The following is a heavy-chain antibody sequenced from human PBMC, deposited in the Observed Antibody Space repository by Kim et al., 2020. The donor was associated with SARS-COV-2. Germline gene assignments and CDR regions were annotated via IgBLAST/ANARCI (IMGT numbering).Heavy chain of an antibody. D-gene: IGHD2-2*01. J-gene: IGHJ6*02. V-gene: IGHV1-24*01. Sequence: ASVKVSCKVSGYTLTELSMHWVRQAPGKGLEWMGGFDPEDGETIYAQKFQGRVTMTEDTSTDTAYMELSSLRSEDTAVYYCATYFSTSCYGGCYYYGMDVWGQGTTVTVSS. CDR3: ATYFSTSCYGGCYYYGMDV. CDR2: FDPEDGET. CDR1: GYTLTELS.